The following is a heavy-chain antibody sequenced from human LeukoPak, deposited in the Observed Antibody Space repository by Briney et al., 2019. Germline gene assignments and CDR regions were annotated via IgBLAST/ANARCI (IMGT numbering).Heavy chain of an antibody. CDR2: INPNSGGT. V-gene: IGHV1-2*02. D-gene: IGHD1-26*01. CDR1: GYTFTCYY. Sequence: ASVKVSCKASGYTFTCYYMHWVRQAPGQGLEWMGWINPNSGGTNYAQKFQGRVTMTRDTSISTACMELSRLRSDDTAVYYCASGIVGATRHDYWGQGTLVTVSS. CDR3: ASGIVGATRHDY. J-gene: IGHJ4*02.